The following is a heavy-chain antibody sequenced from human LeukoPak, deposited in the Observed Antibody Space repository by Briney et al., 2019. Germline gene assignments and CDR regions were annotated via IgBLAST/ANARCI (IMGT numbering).Heavy chain of an antibody. V-gene: IGHV5-51*01. D-gene: IGHD3-22*01. CDR2: IYPGDSDT. Sequence: GESLKISRKGSGYSFTTYWIGWVRQMPGKGLEWMGIIYPGDSDTRYSPSFQGQVTISADKSINTAYLQWSSLKASDTAMYYCARDRHDSSGYFSPVYYYYGMDVWGQGTTVTVSS. J-gene: IGHJ6*02. CDR1: GYSFTTYW. CDR3: ARDRHDSSGYFSPVYYYYGMDV.